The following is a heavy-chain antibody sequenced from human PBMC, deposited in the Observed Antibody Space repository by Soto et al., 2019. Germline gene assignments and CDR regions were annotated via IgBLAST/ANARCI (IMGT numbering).Heavy chain of an antibody. CDR1: GFTFSGSA. Sequence: SLRLSCAASGFTFSGSAMHWVRQASGKGLEWVGRIRSKANSYATAYAASVKGRFTISRDDSKNTAYLQMNSLKTEDTAVYYCIRLHYDSSGIDYWGQGTLVTVSS. CDR3: IRLHYDSSGIDY. CDR2: IRSKANSYAT. J-gene: IGHJ4*02. D-gene: IGHD3-22*01. V-gene: IGHV3-73*01.